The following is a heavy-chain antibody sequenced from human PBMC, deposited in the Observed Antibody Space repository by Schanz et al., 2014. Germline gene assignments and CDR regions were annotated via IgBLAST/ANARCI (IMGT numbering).Heavy chain of an antibody. CDR1: GGSSSDCY. CDR3: VVGDVGAHSYFYYGMEV. Sequence: QVQLQQWGAGLLKASETLSLTCAVYGGSSSDCYWSWIHQPPGKGLEWIGEINHSGGTNYNPSLKSRVTISGDTSKREVSRTRRSVTAADTAVYYCVVGDVGAHSYFYYGMEVWGQGTTVTVSS. CDR2: INHSGGT. D-gene: IGHD3-16*01. J-gene: IGHJ6*02. V-gene: IGHV4-34*01.